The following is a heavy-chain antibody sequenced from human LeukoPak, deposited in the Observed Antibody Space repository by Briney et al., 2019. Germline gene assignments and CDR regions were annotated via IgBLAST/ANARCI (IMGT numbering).Heavy chain of an antibody. Sequence: GGSLRLSCAASGFTFGSYALTWVRQAPGKGLEWVSSNSGSGNSTYYADSVKGRFTISRDKSKNTLYLQMNSLRVEDTAVYYCVEVRGSSYGQIDYWGQGTLVTVAS. CDR3: VEVRGSSYGQIDY. CDR1: GFTFGSYA. D-gene: IGHD3-16*01. V-gene: IGHV3-23*01. J-gene: IGHJ4*02. CDR2: NSGSGNST.